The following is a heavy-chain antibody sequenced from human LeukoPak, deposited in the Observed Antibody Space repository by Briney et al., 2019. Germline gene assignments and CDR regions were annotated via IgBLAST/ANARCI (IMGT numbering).Heavy chain of an antibody. D-gene: IGHD3-10*01. CDR2: IGTAGDT. Sequence: GGSLRLSCAASGFTFSSYDMHWVRQATGKGLEWVSAIGTAGDTYYPDSVRGRFTISRDNFKNTVDLQMISVTAEDTAMYFCAKGLGTGSVLARPLHYWGQGTLVTVSS. J-gene: IGHJ4*02. V-gene: IGHV3-13*01. CDR3: AKGLGTGSVLARPLHY. CDR1: GFTFSSYD.